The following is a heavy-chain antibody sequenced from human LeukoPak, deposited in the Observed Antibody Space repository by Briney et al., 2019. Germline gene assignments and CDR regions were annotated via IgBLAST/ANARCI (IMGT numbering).Heavy chain of an antibody. D-gene: IGHD4-11*01. CDR1: GGSISSYY. Sequence: SETLSLTCTVSGGSISSYYWSWIRQPPGKGLEWIGYIYYSGSTNYNPSLKSRVTISVDTSKNQFSLKLSSVTAADTAVYYCARDGMTNPWYSDLWGRGALVTVSS. CDR2: IYYSGST. V-gene: IGHV4-59*01. J-gene: IGHJ2*01. CDR3: ARDGMTNPWYSDL.